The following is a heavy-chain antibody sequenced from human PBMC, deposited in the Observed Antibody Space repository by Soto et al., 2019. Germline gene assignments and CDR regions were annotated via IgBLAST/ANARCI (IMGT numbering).Heavy chain of an antibody. V-gene: IGHV3-23*01. D-gene: IGHD5-18*01. CDR1: GFNFSGYA. CDR3: AKEEYSYGDYGMDV. J-gene: IGHJ6*02. Sequence: EVQLLESGGGLVQPGGSLRLSCAASGFNFSGYAMSWVRQAPGKGLEWVSGISGSGGSTYYADSVKGLFTISRDNSKNTLYLQMNSLRADDTAVYYCAKEEYSYGDYGMDVWGQGTTVTVSS. CDR2: ISGSGGST.